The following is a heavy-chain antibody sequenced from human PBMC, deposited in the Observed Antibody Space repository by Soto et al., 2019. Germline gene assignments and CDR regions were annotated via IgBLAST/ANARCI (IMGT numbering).Heavy chain of an antibody. J-gene: IGHJ4*02. Sequence: QVQLQQQGAGLLKPSETLSLTCAVYGGSFSGYYWSWIRQPPGKGLEWIGEINHSGSTNYNPSLKSRVTISVDTSKNQFSLKLSSVTAADTAVYYCARGWTTVTRGGPEFDYWGQGTLVTVSS. D-gene: IGHD4-17*01. CDR1: GGSFSGYY. CDR3: ARGWTTVTRGGPEFDY. CDR2: INHSGST. V-gene: IGHV4-34*01.